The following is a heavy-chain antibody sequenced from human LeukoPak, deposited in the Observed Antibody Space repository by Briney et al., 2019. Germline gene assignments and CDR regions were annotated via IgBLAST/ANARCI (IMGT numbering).Heavy chain of an antibody. J-gene: IGHJ4*02. D-gene: IGHD3-22*01. CDR1: GFTFSDHY. CDR3: ARRSDSSGDHFDY. V-gene: IGHV3-72*01. Sequence: GGSLRLSCAASGFTFSDHYMDWVRQASGKGLEWVGRSRNKANSYTTAYAASVKGRFTISRDDSKRSLYLQMNSLKTEDTAVYYCARRSDSSGDHFDYWGQGTLVTVSS. CDR2: SRNKANSYTT.